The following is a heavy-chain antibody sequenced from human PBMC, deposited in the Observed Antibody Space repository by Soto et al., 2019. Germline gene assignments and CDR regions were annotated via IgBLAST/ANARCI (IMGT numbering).Heavy chain of an antibody. V-gene: IGHV3-15*07. CDR2: SRRKSDGGTT. CDR3: TSDRSGHPYKGDFEY. Sequence: EVQLVESGGGLVKPGGSLRLSCAASDCTFRNAWMNWVRQAPGKGLEWVGRSRRKSDGGTTDYAASVKGRFTISRDDSKNTLYLQMNSLTNEDTAVYYCTSDRSGHPYKGDFEYWGRGTRVTVSS. CDR1: DCTFRNAW. J-gene: IGHJ4*02. D-gene: IGHD3-3*01.